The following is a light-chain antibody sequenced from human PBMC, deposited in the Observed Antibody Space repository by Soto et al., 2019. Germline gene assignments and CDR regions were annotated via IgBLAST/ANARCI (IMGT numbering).Light chain of an antibody. Sequence: DIQLTQSPSFLSASVGDRVTITCRASQGISSYLAWYQQKPGKAPNLLIYAASTLQSGVPSRFSGSGSGTEFTLTISSLQPEDFATYYCQQLNSLGYTFGPGTKVDIK. CDR2: AAS. J-gene: IGKJ3*01. CDR1: QGISSY. CDR3: QQLNSLGYT. V-gene: IGKV1-9*01.